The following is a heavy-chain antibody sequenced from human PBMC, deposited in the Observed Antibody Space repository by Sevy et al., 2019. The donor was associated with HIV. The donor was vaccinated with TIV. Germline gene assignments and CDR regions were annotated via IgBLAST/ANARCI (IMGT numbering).Heavy chain of an antibody. Sequence: GGSLRLSCAASGFRFSSYGMNWVRQAPGKGLQWVAFLSYDGSKEDYAASVKGRFTISRDNSKNTFYVEMNSLRAEDTAVYHCTKDMVTFGGIIANSPGGFDIWGQRTMVTVS. CDR2: LSYDGSKE. V-gene: IGHV3-30*02. D-gene: IGHD3-16*02. CDR3: TKDMVTFGGIIANSPGGFDI. CDR1: GFRFSSYG. J-gene: IGHJ3*02.